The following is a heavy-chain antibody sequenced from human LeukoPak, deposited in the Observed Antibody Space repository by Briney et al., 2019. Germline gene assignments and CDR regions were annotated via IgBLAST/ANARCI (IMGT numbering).Heavy chain of an antibody. V-gene: IGHV3-23*01. CDR2: ISGSGGST. Sequence: HPGGSLRLSCAASGFTFSSYGMSWVRQAPGKGLEWVSAISGSGGSTYYADSVKGRFTISRDNSKNTLYLQMNSLRAEDTAVYYCARDLGVRFLEWLFIYWGQGTLVTVSS. CDR3: ARDLGVRFLEWLFIY. J-gene: IGHJ4*02. CDR1: GFTFSSYG. D-gene: IGHD3-3*01.